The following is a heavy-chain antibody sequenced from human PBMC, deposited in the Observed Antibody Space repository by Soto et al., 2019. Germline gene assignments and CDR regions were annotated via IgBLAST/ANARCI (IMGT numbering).Heavy chain of an antibody. CDR2: IYYSGST. CDR3: ARNPTV. D-gene: IGHD4-17*01. J-gene: IGHJ4*02. V-gene: IGHV4-31*03. CDR1: GGSLSSGGSY. Sequence: PSETLPLPCTVSGGSLSSGGSYWSGIRQHPGKGLEWIGYIYYSGSTYYNPSLKSRVTISVDTSKNQFSLKLSSVTAADTAVYYCARNPTVWGQGTQVTVSS.